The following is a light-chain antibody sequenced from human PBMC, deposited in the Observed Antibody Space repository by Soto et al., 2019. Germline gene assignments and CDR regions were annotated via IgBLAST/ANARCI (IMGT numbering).Light chain of an antibody. V-gene: IGKV3-20*01. CDR1: QSVSSY. J-gene: IGKJ5*01. CDR2: DAS. CDR3: QQYGGFPIT. Sequence: EILLTQSPATLSLSQGEIATLSCRASQSVSSYLAWYQQKPGQAPRLLIYDASSRATGIPDRFSGGGSGTDFTLTISRLEPGDFAVYFCQQYGGFPITFGQGTRLEI.